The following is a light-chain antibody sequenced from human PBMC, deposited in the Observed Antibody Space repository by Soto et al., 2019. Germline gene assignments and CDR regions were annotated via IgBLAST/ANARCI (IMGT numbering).Light chain of an antibody. Sequence: EVVMTQSPATLSVSPGEGVTLSCRASQGIGDTLAWYQHKPGQTPRLLIYDTSTRATGVPARFSGSRSGPEFTLTITGLRPEDFATYYCQQIHSTSSYTFGQGTKVDIK. CDR2: DTS. CDR3: QQIHSTSSYT. CDR1: QGIGDT. V-gene: IGKV3-15*01. J-gene: IGKJ2*01.